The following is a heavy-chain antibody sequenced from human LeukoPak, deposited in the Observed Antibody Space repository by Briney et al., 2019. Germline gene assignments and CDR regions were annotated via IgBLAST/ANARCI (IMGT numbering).Heavy chain of an antibody. D-gene: IGHD1-1*01. CDR1: GGSISSYY. V-gene: IGHV4-4*07. CDR3: AGDFRTTGNLIHYYYYYMDV. CDR2: IYTSGSI. Sequence: PSETLSLTCSVSGGSISSYYWSWIRQPAGKGLEWIGRIYTSGSINYNPSLKSRVTMSVDTSKNQFSLKLSSVTAADTAVYYCAGDFRTTGNLIHYYYYYMDVWAKGPRSPSP. J-gene: IGHJ6*03.